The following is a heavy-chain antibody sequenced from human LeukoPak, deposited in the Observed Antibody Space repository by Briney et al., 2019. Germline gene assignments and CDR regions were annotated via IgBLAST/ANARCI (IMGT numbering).Heavy chain of an antibody. J-gene: IGHJ4*02. CDR3: ARGGRLFDY. CDR2: ISGSSGYI. V-gene: IGHV3-21*01. CDR1: GFTSRGYS. D-gene: IGHD1-26*01. Sequence: GGSLRLSCAASGFTSRGYSMNWVRQAPGKGLEWVSSISGSSGYIYYADSVTGRFTISRDNAKNSLYLQMNSLRAEDTAVYYCARGGRLFDYWGQGTLVTVSS.